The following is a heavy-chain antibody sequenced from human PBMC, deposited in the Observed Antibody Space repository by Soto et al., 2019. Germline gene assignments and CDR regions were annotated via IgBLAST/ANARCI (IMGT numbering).Heavy chain of an antibody. J-gene: IGHJ4*02. Sequence: QVQMVQAGAEVKKPGSSVKVSCKASGGTFSSYTISWVRQAPGQGLEWMGRIIPILAIANYAQKFQGRVTITADKSTSTAYMELSCLRSEDTAVYYCARDGSGWSPFDSWGQGTLVIVSS. V-gene: IGHV1-69*08. CDR2: IIPILAIA. D-gene: IGHD6-19*01. CDR1: GGTFSSYT. CDR3: ARDGSGWSPFDS.